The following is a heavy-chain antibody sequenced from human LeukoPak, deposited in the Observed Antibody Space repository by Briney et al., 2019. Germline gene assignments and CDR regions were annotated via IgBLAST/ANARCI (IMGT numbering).Heavy chain of an antibody. CDR1: GFTFSSYG. CDR3: AKGRGYDFWSGYSSFDY. V-gene: IGHV3-30*18. D-gene: IGHD3-3*01. CDR2: ISYDGSNK. J-gene: IGHJ4*02. Sequence: GGSLRLSCAASGFTFSSYGMHWVRQAPGKGLEWVAVISYDGSNKYYADSVKGRFTISRDNSKNTLYLQMNSLRAEDTAVYYCAKGRGYDFWSGYSSFDYWGQGTLVTVSS.